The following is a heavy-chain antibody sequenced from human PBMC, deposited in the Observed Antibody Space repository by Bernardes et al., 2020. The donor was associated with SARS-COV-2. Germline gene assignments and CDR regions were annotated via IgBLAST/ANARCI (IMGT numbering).Heavy chain of an antibody. J-gene: IGHJ6*02. Sequence: GGSLRLSCAASGFTFSSYGMHWVRQAPGKGLEWVAVIWYDGSNKYYADSVKGRFTISRDNSKNTLYLQMNSLRAEDTAVYYCAACNTPRYGMDVWGQGTTVTVSS. V-gene: IGHV3-33*01. CDR2: IWYDGSNK. CDR3: AACNTPRYGMDV. D-gene: IGHD2-2*02. CDR1: GFTFSSYG.